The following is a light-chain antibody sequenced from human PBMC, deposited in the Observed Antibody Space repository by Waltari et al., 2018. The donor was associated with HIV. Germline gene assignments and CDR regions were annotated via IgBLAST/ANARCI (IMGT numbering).Light chain of an antibody. CDR1: SSCIGSNT. J-gene: IGLJ3*02. Sequence: QSVLTQPPSASGTPWQTVTISCSGSSSCIGSNTVNWFQQLPGTAPKLLIYSNNQRPSGVPDRFSGSKSGTSASLAISGLQSEDEADYYCAAWDDSLNGFWVFGGGTKLTVL. CDR2: SNN. CDR3: AAWDDSLNGFWV. V-gene: IGLV1-44*01.